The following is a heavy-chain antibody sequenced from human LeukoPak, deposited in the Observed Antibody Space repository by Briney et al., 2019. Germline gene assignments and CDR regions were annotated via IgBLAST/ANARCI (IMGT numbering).Heavy chain of an antibody. D-gene: IGHD3-22*01. CDR2: ISYDGSNK. Sequence: GGSLRLSCAASGFTFSSYGMHWVRRAPGKGLEWVAVISYDGSNKYYADSVKGRFTISRDNSKNTLYLQMNSLRAEDTAVYYCAKAFAYDSSGYDAYYYYYGMHVWGQGTTVTVSS. CDR3: AKAFAYDSSGYDAYYYYYGMHV. CDR1: GFTFSSYG. J-gene: IGHJ6*02. V-gene: IGHV3-30*18.